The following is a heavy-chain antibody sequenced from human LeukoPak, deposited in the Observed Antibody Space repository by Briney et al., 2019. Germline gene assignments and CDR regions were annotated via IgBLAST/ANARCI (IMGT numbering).Heavy chain of an antibody. D-gene: IGHD2-15*01. CDR1: GFSFSSYA. CDR2: ISDGGGTT. J-gene: IGHJ4*02. CDR3: ARTLVAARTNYFDY. V-gene: IGHV3-23*01. Sequence: GGSLRLSCAASGFSFSSYAMTWVRQAPGKGLEWVAAISDGGGTTYHADSVKGRFTISRDNSKNTLYLQMNNLRAEDTAVYYCARTLVAARTNYFDYWGQGTLVTVSS.